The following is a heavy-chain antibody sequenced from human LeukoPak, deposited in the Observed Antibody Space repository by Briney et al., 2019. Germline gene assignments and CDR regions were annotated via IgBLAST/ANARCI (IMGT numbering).Heavy chain of an antibody. CDR3: PREVRLKNWFDP. J-gene: IGHJ5*02. Sequence: GGSLRLSCAASGFTFSSYSMNWVRQAPGKGLEWVSSISSSSSYIYYADSVKGRFTISRDNAKNSLYLQMNSLRAGDTAVYYCPREVRLKNWFDPWGQGPLGTVS. CDR2: ISSSSSYI. V-gene: IGHV3-21*01. CDR1: GFTFSSYS. D-gene: IGHD1-1*01.